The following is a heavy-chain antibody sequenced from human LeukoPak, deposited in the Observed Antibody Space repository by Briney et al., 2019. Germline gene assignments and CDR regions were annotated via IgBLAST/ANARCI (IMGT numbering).Heavy chain of an antibody. J-gene: IGHJ4*02. V-gene: IGHV3-30*04. CDR1: GFTFSSYA. Sequence: GGSLRLSCAASGFTFSSYAMHWVRQAPGKGLEWVAVISYDGSNKYYADSVKGRFTISRDNSKNALYLQMNSLRAEDTAVYYCAKWARYCTNGVCYYFDYWGQGTLVTVSS. D-gene: IGHD2-8*01. CDR3: AKWARYCTNGVCYYFDY. CDR2: ISYDGSNK.